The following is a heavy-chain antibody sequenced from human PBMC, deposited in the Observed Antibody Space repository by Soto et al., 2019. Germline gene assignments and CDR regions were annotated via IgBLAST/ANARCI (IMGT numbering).Heavy chain of an antibody. CDR1: GFTFSDYS. V-gene: IGHV3-21*01. D-gene: IGHD6-19*01. CDR2: ISSGSSYI. J-gene: IGHJ3*02. Sequence: GGSLRLSCAASGFTFSDYSMNWVRQAPGKGLEWVSSISSGSSYIYYTDSVKGRFTISRDNAKNSLYLQMNSLSAEDTAVYYCAAETSGWSHAFDIWGQGTMVTV. CDR3: AAETSGWSHAFDI.